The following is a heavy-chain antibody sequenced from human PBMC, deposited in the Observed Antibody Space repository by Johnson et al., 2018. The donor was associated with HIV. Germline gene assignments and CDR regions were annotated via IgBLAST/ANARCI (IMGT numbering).Heavy chain of an antibody. CDR1: GFTFSSHA. CDR3: AKATTGSDAFDI. J-gene: IGHJ3*02. V-gene: IGHV3-30-3*01. CDR2: ISYDGSDR. D-gene: IGHD1-1*01. Sequence: QMQLLDSGGGVVQPERSLRLSCAVSGFTFSSHAMHWVRQAPGKGLEWVAVISYDGSDRYYADAVKGRFTISRENSKNTLYLQMNSLRAEDTAVYYCAKATTGSDAFDIWGQGTMVTVSS.